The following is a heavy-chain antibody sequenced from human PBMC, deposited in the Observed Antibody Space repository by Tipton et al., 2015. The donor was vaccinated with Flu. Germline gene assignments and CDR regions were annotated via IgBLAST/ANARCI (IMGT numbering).Heavy chain of an antibody. Sequence: TLSLTCTVSGDSIRNNYWSWIRQPPGKGPEWIGYIYYSGSTNYNPSLKSRVTISVDTSKNQFSLKLSSVTAADTAVYYCARYGTYDGSRYFQHWGQGTLVTVSS. CDR3: ARYGTYDGSRYFQH. CDR2: IYYSGST. V-gene: IGHV4-59*01. CDR1: GDSIRNNY. D-gene: IGHD1-26*01. J-gene: IGHJ1*01.